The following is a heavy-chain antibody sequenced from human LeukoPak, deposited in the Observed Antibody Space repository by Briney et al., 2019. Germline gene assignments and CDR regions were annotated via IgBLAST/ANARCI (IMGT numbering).Heavy chain of an antibody. V-gene: IGHV3-7*01. Sequence: GGSLRLSCAASGFTFSSRWMSWVRQAPGKGLEWVAVSAHDEVGKQFADSVKGRFTLSRDNSRDSVHLQMNRLRDEDTAVYYCAKDRGYGEHEPFESWGQGSLVTVSS. CDR3: AKDRGYGEHEPFES. D-gene: IGHD4/OR15-4a*01. CDR2: SAHDEVGK. CDR1: GFTFSSRW. J-gene: IGHJ4*02.